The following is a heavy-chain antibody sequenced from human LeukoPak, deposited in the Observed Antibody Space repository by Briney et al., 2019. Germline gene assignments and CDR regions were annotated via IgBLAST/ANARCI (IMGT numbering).Heavy chain of an antibody. J-gene: IGHJ4*02. Sequence: ASVKVSCKASGYTFTGYYMHWVRQAPGQGLEWMGWINPNSGGTNYAQKFQGRVTMTRDTSISTAYMELSRLRSDDTAVYYCARESPSGWYRDHDYWGQGTLVTVSS. CDR2: INPNSGGT. D-gene: IGHD6-19*01. CDR3: ARESPSGWYRDHDY. CDR1: GYTFTGYY. V-gene: IGHV1-2*02.